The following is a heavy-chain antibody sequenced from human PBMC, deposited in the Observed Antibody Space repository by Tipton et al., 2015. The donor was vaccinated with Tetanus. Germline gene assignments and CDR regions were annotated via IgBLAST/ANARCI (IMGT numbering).Heavy chain of an antibody. CDR2: ISGSRLTP. D-gene: IGHD2-2*02. J-gene: IGHJ4*02. CDR1: GFTFKSYT. V-gene: IGHV3-23*01. CDR3: AKGYCSSTSCYSDY. Sequence: SLRLSCTASGFTFKSYTLNWVRQAPGNGLEWVAAISGSRLTPYYADSVKGRFTISRDNSKNTLSLQLNSLRADDTAIYYCAKGYCSSTSCYSDYWGQGTLVTVSS.